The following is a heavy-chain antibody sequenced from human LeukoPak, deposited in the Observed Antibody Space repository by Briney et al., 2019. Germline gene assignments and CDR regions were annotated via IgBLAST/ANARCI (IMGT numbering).Heavy chain of an antibody. CDR1: GYTFTCYY. J-gene: IGHJ4*02. CDR2: INPNSGGT. CDR3: ARESTNGVLFDY. Sequence: ASVKVSCKASGYTFTCYYMHWVRQAPGQGLEWMGWINPNSGGTNYAQKFQGRVTMTRDTSISTAYMELSRLRSDDTAVYYCARESTNGVLFDYWGQGTLVTVSS. V-gene: IGHV1-2*02. D-gene: IGHD2-8*01.